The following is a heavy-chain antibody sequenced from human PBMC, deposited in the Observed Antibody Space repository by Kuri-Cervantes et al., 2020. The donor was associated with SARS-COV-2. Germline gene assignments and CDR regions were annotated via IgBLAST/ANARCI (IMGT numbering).Heavy chain of an antibody. CDR2: IYPGDSST. V-gene: IGHV5-51*01. Sequence: GGSLRLSCKGSGYTFTNYWIGWARQMPGKGLEWMAIIYPGDSSTKYSPSFQGQVSISADKSTDTAYLQWSSLKASDTAMYYCARWEIRFLGSWFDPWGQGTLVTVSS. CDR1: GYTFTNYW. J-gene: IGHJ5*02. D-gene: IGHD3-3*01. CDR3: ARWEIRFLGSWFDP.